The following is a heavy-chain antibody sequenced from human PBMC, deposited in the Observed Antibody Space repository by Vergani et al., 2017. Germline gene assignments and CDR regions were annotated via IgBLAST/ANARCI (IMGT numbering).Heavy chain of an antibody. D-gene: IGHD6-13*01. CDR1: GFSIDNGYY. J-gene: IGHJ4*02. CDR2: IYYSGST. CDR3: ARGLRSSSWYEL. V-gene: IGHV4-38-2*01. Sequence: QVQLQESGPGLVKPSETLSLTCAVSGFSIDNGYYWDWIRQPPGKGLEWIGSIYYSGSTNYNPSLKSRVTISVDTSKNQFSLKLSSVTAADTAVYYCARGLRSSSWYELWGQGTLVTVSS.